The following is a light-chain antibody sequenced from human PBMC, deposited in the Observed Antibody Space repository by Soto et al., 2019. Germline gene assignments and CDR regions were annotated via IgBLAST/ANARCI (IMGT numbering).Light chain of an antibody. V-gene: IGLV2-14*01. CDR2: DVS. CDR1: SSDVGGYNY. CDR3: SSYTSSSTLV. Sequence: QSALTQPASVSGSPGQSITISCTGTSSDVGGYNYVSWYQQHPGKAPKLMIYDVSNRPSGVSNRFSGSKSGNTASLTISGLQADDEADYSCSSYTSSSTLVFGGGTKLIVL. J-gene: IGLJ2*01.